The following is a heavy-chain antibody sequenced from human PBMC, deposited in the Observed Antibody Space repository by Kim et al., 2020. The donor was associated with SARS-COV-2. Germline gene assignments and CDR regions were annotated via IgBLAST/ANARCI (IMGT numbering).Heavy chain of an antibody. D-gene: IGHD6-13*01. J-gene: IGHJ4*02. CDR3: ALLSSSWPDNTHV. CDR2: IKQDGSEK. V-gene: IGHV3-7*03. CDR1: GFTFSSYW. Sequence: GGSLRLSCAASGFTFSSYWMSWVRQAPGKGLEWVANIKQDGSEKYYVDSVKGRFTISRDNAKNSLYLQMNSLRAEDTAVYYCALLSSSWPDNTHVWGQGTLVTVSS.